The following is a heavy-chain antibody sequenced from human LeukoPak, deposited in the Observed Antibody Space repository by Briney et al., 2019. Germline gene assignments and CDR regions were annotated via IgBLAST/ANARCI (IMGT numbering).Heavy chain of an antibody. V-gene: IGHV3-11*01. CDR1: GFTFSDYY. CDR2: ISSSGSTI. J-gene: IGHJ4*02. CDR3: ARDSYYDSSGPLGY. D-gene: IGHD3-22*01. Sequence: GGSLRLSCAASGFTFSDYYMSWIRQAPGKGLEWVSCISSSGSTIYYADSVKGRFTISRDNAKNSLYLQMNSLRAEDTAVYYCARDSYYDSSGPLGYWRQGTQVTVSS.